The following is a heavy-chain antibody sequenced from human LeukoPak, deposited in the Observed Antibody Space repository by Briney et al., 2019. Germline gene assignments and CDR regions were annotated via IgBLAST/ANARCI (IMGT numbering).Heavy chain of an antibody. CDR2: ISGSGGST. CDR3: ARVLHYYYYYMDV. Sequence: GGSLRLSCAASGFTFSSYGMSWVRQAPGKGLEWVSAISGSGGSTYYADSVKGRFTISRDNSKNTLYLQMNSLRAEDTAVYYCARVLHYYYYYMDVWGKGTTVTVSS. J-gene: IGHJ6*03. CDR1: GFTFSSYG. V-gene: IGHV3-23*01.